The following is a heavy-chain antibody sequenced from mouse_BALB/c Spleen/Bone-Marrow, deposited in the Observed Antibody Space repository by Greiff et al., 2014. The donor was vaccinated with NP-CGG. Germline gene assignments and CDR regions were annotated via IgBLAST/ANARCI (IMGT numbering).Heavy chain of an antibody. J-gene: IGHJ3*01. CDR1: GFTFNTYA. CDR3: VSHGSWFAY. Sequence: EVKLVESGGGLVQPKGSLKLSCAASGFTFNTYAMNWVRQAPGKGLEWVARIRSKSNNYATYYADSVKDRFTISRDDSQSMHYLQMNNLKTEDTAMYYCVSHGSWFAYWGQGTLVTVSA. CDR2: IRSKSNNYAT. V-gene: IGHV10-1*02.